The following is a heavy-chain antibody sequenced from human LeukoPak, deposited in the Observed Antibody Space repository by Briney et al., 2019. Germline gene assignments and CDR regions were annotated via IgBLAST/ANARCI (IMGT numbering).Heavy chain of an antibody. CDR1: GFTFSSYA. CDR2: ISGSGGST. Sequence: GGSLRLSCAASGFTFSSYAMSWVRQAPGKGLEWVSAISGSGGSTYYADSVKGRFTISRDNSENTLYLQMNSLRAEDTAVYYCAKDALDYDFWSGLDYFDYWGQGTLVTVSS. V-gene: IGHV3-23*01. CDR3: AKDALDYDFWSGLDYFDY. D-gene: IGHD3-3*01. J-gene: IGHJ4*02.